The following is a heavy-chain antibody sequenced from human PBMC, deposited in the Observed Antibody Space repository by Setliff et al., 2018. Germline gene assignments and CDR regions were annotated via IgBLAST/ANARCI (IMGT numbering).Heavy chain of an antibody. CDR1: GYTFTGYY. CDR2: VNPNSGGT. CDR3: ARDPLGLEDITLFDY. D-gene: IGHD3-16*01. V-gene: IGHV1-2*02. J-gene: IGHJ4*02. Sequence: ASVKVSCKASGYTFTGYYLHWVRQAPGQGLEWMGWVNPNSGGTNPAQRFQGRVTMTRDTSTSTAYMELTGLRYDDTAIYYCARDPLGLEDITLFDYWGQGTLVTVSS.